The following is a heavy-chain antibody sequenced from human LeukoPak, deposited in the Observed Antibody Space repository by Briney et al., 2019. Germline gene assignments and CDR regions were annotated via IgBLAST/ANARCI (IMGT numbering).Heavy chain of an antibody. V-gene: IGHV4-31*03. CDR3: ARDYRFDSGYDLLDAFDV. D-gene: IGHD5-12*01. Sequence: PSEALSLTCTVSGGSISSGVSYWSWIRQHPGKGLEWIAYIYYSGSSSYNPSLKSRVTISVDTSKNQFSLKLSSVTAADTAVYYCARDYRFDSGYDLLDAFDVWGQGTMVTVSS. CDR2: IYYSGSS. CDR1: GGSISSGVSY. J-gene: IGHJ3*01.